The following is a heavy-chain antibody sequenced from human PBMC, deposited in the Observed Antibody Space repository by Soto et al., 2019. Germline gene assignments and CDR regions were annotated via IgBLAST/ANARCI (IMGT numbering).Heavy chain of an antibody. D-gene: IGHD3-22*01. V-gene: IGHV3-23*01. CDR1: GFTFSSYA. J-gene: IGHJ6*02. CDR3: AKDHARYYYDSSGYAFPYYYYGMDV. CDR2: ISGSGGST. Sequence: GGSLRLSCAASGFTFSSYAMSWVRQAPGKGLEWVSAISGSGGSTYYADSVKGRFTISRDNSKNTLYLQMNSLRAEDTAVYYCAKDHARYYYDSSGYAFPYYYYGMDVWGQGTTVTVSS.